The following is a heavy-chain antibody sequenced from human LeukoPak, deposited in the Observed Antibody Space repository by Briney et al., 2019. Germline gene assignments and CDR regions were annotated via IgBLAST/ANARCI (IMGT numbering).Heavy chain of an antibody. J-gene: IGHJ4*02. CDR2: INWKGGDT. V-gene: IGHV3-20*04. CDR3: TRDDYYDGSGPGDY. D-gene: IGHD3-22*01. CDR1: GFSFGDYG. Sequence: GGSLRLSCAASGFSFGDYGMSWVRQVAGKGLEWVSSINWKGGDTGYAESVRGRFTVSRDNAKNSLYLQMSSLRVEDTAFYYCTRDDYYDGSGPGDYWGRGTLVIVPS.